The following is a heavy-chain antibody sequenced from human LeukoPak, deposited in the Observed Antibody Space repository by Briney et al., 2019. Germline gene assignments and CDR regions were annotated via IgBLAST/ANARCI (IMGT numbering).Heavy chain of an antibody. J-gene: IGHJ4*02. D-gene: IGHD3-22*01. CDR2: ISYDGSNK. Sequence: GRSLRLSCAACGVTFSYDTMHWVRQAPGKGLEWVAVISYDGSNKYYADSVKGRFTISRDNSKNTLYLQMNSLRAEDTAVYYCAIVLNYYDRSGYYFTYCGQGTLVTVSS. CDR3: AIVLNYYDRSGYYFTY. CDR1: GVTFSYDT. V-gene: IGHV3-30-3*01.